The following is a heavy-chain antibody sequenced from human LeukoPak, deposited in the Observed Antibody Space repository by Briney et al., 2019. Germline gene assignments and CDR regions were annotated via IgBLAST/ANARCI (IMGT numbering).Heavy chain of an antibody. D-gene: IGHD1-14*01. CDR1: GGSMSNYY. CDR3: ARRTDY. V-gene: IGHV4-4*07. CDR2: IYSSGST. J-gene: IGHJ4*02. Sequence: SETLSLTCTVSGGSMSNYYCNWIRQPAGKGLEWIGHIYSSGSTNYNPSLKSRVTMSIDTSKNQFFLKLSSVTAADTAVYYCARRTDYWGQGTPVTVSS.